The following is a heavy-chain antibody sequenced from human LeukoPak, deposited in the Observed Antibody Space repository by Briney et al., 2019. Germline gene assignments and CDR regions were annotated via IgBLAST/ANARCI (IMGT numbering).Heavy chain of an antibody. Sequence: GGSLRLSCVASGFTFSNFWMSWVRQAPGKGLEWVANIKQDGFEEYYVDSVRGRFTISRDNAKSSLSLQMNSLRAEDTAVYYCARDGCTSTTCSTLGGFSSWGQGTLVTVSS. CDR3: ARDGCTSTTCSTLGGFSS. J-gene: IGHJ5*02. CDR2: IKQDGFEE. CDR1: GFTFSNFW. V-gene: IGHV3-7*01. D-gene: IGHD2-2*01.